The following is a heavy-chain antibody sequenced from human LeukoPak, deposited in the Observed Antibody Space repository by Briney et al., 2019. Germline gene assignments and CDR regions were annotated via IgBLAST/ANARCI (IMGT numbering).Heavy chain of an antibody. CDR2: INPKSGGT. D-gene: IGHD2-21*02. Sequence: ASVTVSCKASGGTFSRNAISWVRQATGQWLEWMGWINPKSGGTNYAQKFQGRVTMTRDTSISTAYMELSRLRSDDTAVYYCAVNLAYCGGDCYPFDAFDIWGQGTMVTVSS. J-gene: IGHJ3*02. V-gene: IGHV1-2*02. CDR1: GGTFSRNA. CDR3: AVNLAYCGGDCYPFDAFDI.